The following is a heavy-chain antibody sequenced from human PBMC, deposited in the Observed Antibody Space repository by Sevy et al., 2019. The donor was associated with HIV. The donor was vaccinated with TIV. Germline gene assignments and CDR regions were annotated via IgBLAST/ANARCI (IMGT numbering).Heavy chain of an antibody. Sequence: SETLSLTCTVSGASMRSSHYWGWIRQPPGKGLEWIASIYNGGNTYYSPSLKTRGTISVDTSINQFYLRLRSVTAADTAIYYYARLPQWLGPSFDSWGRGTLVTVSS. J-gene: IGHJ4*02. CDR1: GASMRSSHY. CDR2: IYNGGNT. D-gene: IGHD6-19*01. CDR3: ARLPQWLGPSFDS. V-gene: IGHV4-39*01.